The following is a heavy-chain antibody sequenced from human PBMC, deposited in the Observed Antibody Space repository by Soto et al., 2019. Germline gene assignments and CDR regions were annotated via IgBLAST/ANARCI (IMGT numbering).Heavy chain of an antibody. Sequence: PSETLSLTCTVSGGSISTSSYCWGWIRQPPGKGLEWIGSIYYSGSTYYNPSLKSRVTISVDTSKNQFSLKLSSVTAADTAVYYCARRRRYSGYDGYYYYCMDVWGKGTTVTVSS. D-gene: IGHD5-12*01. CDR1: GGSISTSSYC. CDR3: ARRRRYSGYDGYYYYCMDV. CDR2: IYYSGST. V-gene: IGHV4-39*01. J-gene: IGHJ6*03.